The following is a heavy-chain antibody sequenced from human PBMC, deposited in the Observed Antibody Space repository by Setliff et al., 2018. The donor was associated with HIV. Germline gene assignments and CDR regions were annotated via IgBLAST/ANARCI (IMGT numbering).Heavy chain of an antibody. J-gene: IGHJ4*02. D-gene: IGHD2-2*01. CDR3: ARVYCSIASCYDEYYFDY. V-gene: IGHV1-3*04. CDR2: INTGNGNT. CDR1: GYTFSHYP. Sequence: ASVKVSCKASGYTFSHYPMHWVRQAPGQRPEWMGWINTGNGNTKYSQKFQDRVTITRDTSADTVYMELSSLRSEDTAVYYCARVYCSIASCYDEYYFDYWGQGTLVTVSS.